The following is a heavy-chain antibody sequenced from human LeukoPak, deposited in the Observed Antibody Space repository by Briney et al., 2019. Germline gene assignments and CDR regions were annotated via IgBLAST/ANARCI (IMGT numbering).Heavy chain of an antibody. D-gene: IGHD2-8*01. Sequence: PSETLSLTCAVYGGSFSGYYWSWIRQPPGKGLEWIGEINHSGSTNYNPSLKSRVTISVDTSKNQFSLKLSSVTAADTAAYYCAXXXXXXNGVCFEKTSNFDYWGQGTLVTVSS. V-gene: IGHV4-34*01. J-gene: IGHJ4*02. CDR3: AXXXXXXNGVCFEKTSNFDY. CDR1: GGSFSGYY. CDR2: INHSGST.